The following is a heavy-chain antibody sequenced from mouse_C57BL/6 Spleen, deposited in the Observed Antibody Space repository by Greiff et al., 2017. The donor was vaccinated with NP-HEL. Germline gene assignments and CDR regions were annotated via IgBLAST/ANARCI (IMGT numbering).Heavy chain of an antibody. V-gene: IGHV1-76*01. CDR2: IYPGSGNT. J-gene: IGHJ2*01. D-gene: IGHD1-1*01. Sequence: QVQLQQSGAELVRPGASVKLSCKASGYTFTDYYINWVKQRPGQGLEWIARIYPGSGNTYYNEKFKGKATLTAEKSSSTAYMQLSSLTSEDSAVYFCARSYYGSSYIDYWGQGTTLTVSS. CDR3: ARSYYGSSYIDY. CDR1: GYTFTDYY.